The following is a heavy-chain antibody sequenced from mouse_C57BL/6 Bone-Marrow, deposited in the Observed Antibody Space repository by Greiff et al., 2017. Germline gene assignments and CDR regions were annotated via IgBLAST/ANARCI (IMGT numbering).Heavy chain of an antibody. CDR1: GYTFTSYW. V-gene: IGHV1-64*01. CDR3: ARGESTTVPWYFDV. J-gene: IGHJ1*03. Sequence: QVQLQQPGAELVKPGASVKLSCKASGYTFTSYWMHWVKQRPGQGLEWIGMIHPNSGSTNYNEKFKSKATLTVDKSSSTAYMQLSSLTSEDSAVYYCARGESTTVPWYFDVWGTGPTVTVSS. D-gene: IGHD1-1*01. CDR2: IHPNSGST.